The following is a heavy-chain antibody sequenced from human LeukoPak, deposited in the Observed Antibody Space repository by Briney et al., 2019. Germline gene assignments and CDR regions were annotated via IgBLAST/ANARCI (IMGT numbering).Heavy chain of an antibody. V-gene: IGHV3-30*02. D-gene: IGHD2-2*01. CDR2: IRYDGSNK. Sequence: SGGSLRLSCAASGFTFSSYGMHWVRQAPGKGLEWVAFIRYDGSNKYYADSVKGRFTISRDNSKNTLYLQMNSLRAEDTAVYYCARDRSIVVVPAAADYWGQGTLVTVSS. CDR1: GFTFSSYG. J-gene: IGHJ4*02. CDR3: ARDRSIVVVPAAADY.